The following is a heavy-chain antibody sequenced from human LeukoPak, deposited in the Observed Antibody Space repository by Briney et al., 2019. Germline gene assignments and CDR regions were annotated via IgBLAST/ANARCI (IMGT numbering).Heavy chain of an antibody. CDR1: GGSISSGDYY. CDR3: ARVYYDILTGPYCFDY. CDR2: IYYSGST. D-gene: IGHD3-9*01. J-gene: IGHJ4*02. V-gene: IGHV4-30-4*01. Sequence: SETLSLTCTVSGGSISSGDYYWSWIRQPPGKGLEWIGYIYYSGSTYYNPSLKSRVTISVDTSKNQFSLKLSSVTAADTAVYYCARVYYDILTGPYCFDYWGQGTLVTVSS.